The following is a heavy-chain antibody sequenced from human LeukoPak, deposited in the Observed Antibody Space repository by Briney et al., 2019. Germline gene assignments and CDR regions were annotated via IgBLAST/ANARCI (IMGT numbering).Heavy chain of an antibody. J-gene: IGHJ4*02. CDR2: IYWDDDM. D-gene: IGHD3-10*01. CDR1: GFSFTTSGVA. Sequence: SGPTLVKPTETLTLTCTFSGFSFTTSGVAVGWVRQPPGEALQWLALIYWDDDMRYSPSLESRLTITKDTSKKQVVLTVINMDPADTATYYCTHSGVWFGESSFDYWGQGTPVTVSS. V-gene: IGHV2-5*02. CDR3: THSGVWFGESSFDY.